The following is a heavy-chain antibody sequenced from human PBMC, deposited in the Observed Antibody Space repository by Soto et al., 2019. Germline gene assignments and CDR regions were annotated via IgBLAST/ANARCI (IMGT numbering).Heavy chain of an antibody. J-gene: IGHJ4*01. CDR1: GYSISSGSH. V-gene: IGHV4-38-2*02. Sequence: SETLSLTCTVSGYSISSGSHWAWIRQPPGKGPEWIASIYHGGTTFYNPSLKSRITISVDTSNNQFSLKLTSVTAADTAVYYCARVHVMVVAGSTFDYWGHGTLVTVSS. CDR2: IYHGGTT. CDR3: ARVHVMVVAGSTFDY. D-gene: IGHD6-19*01.